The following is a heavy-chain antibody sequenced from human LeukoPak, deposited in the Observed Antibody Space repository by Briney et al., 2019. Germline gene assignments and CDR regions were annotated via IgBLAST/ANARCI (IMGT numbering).Heavy chain of an antibody. V-gene: IGHV4-59*01. CDR2: IYSSGST. CDR3: ARDNRLGELSSHDAFDI. D-gene: IGHD3-16*02. CDR1: GGSISSYY. J-gene: IGHJ3*02. Sequence: SETLSLTCTVSGGSISSYYWSWIRQPPGKGLEWIGYIYSSGSTNYNPSLKSRVTISVDTSKNQFSLKLSSVTAADTAVYYCARDNRLGELSSHDAFDIWGQGTMVTVSS.